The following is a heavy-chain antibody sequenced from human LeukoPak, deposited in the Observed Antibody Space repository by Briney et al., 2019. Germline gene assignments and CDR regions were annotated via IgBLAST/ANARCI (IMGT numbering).Heavy chain of an antibody. CDR1: GGSVSSDIHY. J-gene: IGHJ5*01. CDR3: VRHDGRGGATMGAFDS. Sequence: SETLSLTCTVSGGSVSSDIHYWSWIRQPPGKGLQWIGYMYSSGSTNYNPSLKSRVTISVDTSKTQFSLKLSSVTAADTAVYYCVRHDGRGGATMGAFDSWGQGSLVTVSS. CDR2: MYSSGST. D-gene: IGHD4/OR15-4a*01. V-gene: IGHV4-61*01.